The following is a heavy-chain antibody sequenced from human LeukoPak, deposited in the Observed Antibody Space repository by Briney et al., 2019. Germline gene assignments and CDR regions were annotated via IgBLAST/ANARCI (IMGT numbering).Heavy chain of an antibody. CDR1: GGSISSSSYY. J-gene: IGHJ6*03. CDR3: ARGPYCSSTSCYLGYYYYYYMDV. CDR2: IYYSGST. V-gene: IGHV4-39*07. D-gene: IGHD2-2*01. Sequence: SETLSLTCTVSGGSISSSSYYWGWIRQPPGKGLEWIGSIYYSGSTYYNPSLKSRVTISVDTSKNQFSLKLSSVTAADTAVYYCARGPYCSSTSCYLGYYYYYYMDVWGKGSTVTVSS.